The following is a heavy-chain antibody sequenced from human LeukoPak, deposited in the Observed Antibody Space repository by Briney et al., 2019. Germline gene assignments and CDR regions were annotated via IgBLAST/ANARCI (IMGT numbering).Heavy chain of an antibody. CDR3: AKDGLYYDGSTHIYYFDY. CDR1: GFSFSDYA. D-gene: IGHD3-22*01. V-gene: IGHV3-23*01. Sequence: GGSLRLSCAASGFSFSDYAMAWVRQAPGKGLEWVSVITGSGGVTHYAGSVKGRFTISRDNSKNTLYLQMNNLRVEDTARYYCAKDGLYYDGSTHIYYFDYWGQGTLVAVFS. CDR2: ITGSGGVT. J-gene: IGHJ4*02.